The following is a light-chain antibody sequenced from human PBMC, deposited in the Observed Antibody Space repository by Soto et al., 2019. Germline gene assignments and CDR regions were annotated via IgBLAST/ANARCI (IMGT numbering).Light chain of an antibody. V-gene: IGKV3-20*01. CDR2: GAS. J-gene: IGKJ5*01. CDR3: QQYGSSPIT. Sequence: EIVLTQSPGTQSLSPGERATLSCRSSQSVSSSYLAWYQQKPGQAPRLLIYGASSRATGIPNRFSGGGSGTDFTLTISRLEPEDFAVYYCQQYGSSPITFGQGTRLEIK. CDR1: QSVSSSY.